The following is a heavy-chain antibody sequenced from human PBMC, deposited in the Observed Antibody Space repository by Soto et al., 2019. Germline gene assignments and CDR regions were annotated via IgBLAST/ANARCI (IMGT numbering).Heavy chain of an antibody. Sequence: QVQLQESGPGLVKPSQTLSLTSTVSGGSISSGGSYWSWVRQHPGKGLEWIGYIYYRGNTYYNPSLRSRLAISVDTSKNQFSLKLSSVAAADTAVYYCARVCGGDCHYGMDVWGQGTTVTVA. D-gene: IGHD2-21*02. J-gene: IGHJ6*02. CDR3: ARVCGGDCHYGMDV. CDR2: IYYRGNT. CDR1: GGSISSGGSY. V-gene: IGHV4-31*03.